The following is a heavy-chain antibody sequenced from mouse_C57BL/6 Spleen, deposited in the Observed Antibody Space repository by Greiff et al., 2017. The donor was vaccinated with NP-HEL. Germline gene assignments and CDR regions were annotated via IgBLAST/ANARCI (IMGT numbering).Heavy chain of an antibody. Sequence: EVQLVESEGGLVQPGSSMKLSCTASGFTFSDYYMAWVRQVPEKGLEWVANINYDGSSTYYLDSLKSRFIISRDNAKNILYLQMSSLKSEDTATYYCAREELPDWYFDVWGTGTTVTVSS. CDR3: AREELPDWYFDV. J-gene: IGHJ1*03. CDR1: GFTFSDYY. CDR2: INYDGSST. V-gene: IGHV5-16*01.